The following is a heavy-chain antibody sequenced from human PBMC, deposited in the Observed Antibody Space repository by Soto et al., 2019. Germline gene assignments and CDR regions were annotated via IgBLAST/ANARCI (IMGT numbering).Heavy chain of an antibody. Sequence: PGGSLRLSCAASGFTFSSYAMSWVRQAPGKGLEWVSAISGSGGSTYYADSVKGRFTISRDNSKNTLYLQMNSLRAEDTAVYYCAKRSIYDFWSGSFFDYWGQGTLVTVSS. D-gene: IGHD3-3*01. CDR2: ISGSGGST. V-gene: IGHV3-23*01. CDR1: GFTFSSYA. CDR3: AKRSIYDFWSGSFFDY. J-gene: IGHJ4*02.